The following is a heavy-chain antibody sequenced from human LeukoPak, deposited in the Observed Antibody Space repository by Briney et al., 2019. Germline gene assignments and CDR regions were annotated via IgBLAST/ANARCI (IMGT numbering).Heavy chain of an antibody. D-gene: IGHD2-8*01. Sequence: GGSLRLSCAASGFTFSSYSMNWVRQDPGKGLEWVSSISSSSSYIYYADSVKGRFTISRDNAKNSLYLQMNSLRAEDTAVYYCASVTSHCTNGVCYPGFDYWGQGTLVTVSS. J-gene: IGHJ4*02. CDR1: GFTFSSYS. CDR2: ISSSSSYI. CDR3: ASVTSHCTNGVCYPGFDY. V-gene: IGHV3-21*01.